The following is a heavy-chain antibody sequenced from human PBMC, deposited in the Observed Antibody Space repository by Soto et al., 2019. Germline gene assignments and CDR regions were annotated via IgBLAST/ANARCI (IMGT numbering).Heavy chain of an antibody. J-gene: IGHJ4*02. V-gene: IGHV1-18*01. D-gene: IGHD3-22*01. CDR2: ISAYDGTT. CDR1: GYTFTNFG. CDR3: GRVYYDSSGYYLFSGY. Sequence: ASVKVSCKASGYTFTNFGVSWVRQAPGQGLEWMGWISAYDGTTNYAQKFQGRVTMTTDTSTSKAFMELRSLRSDDTAVYYCGRVYYDSSGYYLFSGYWGQGTVVTVSS.